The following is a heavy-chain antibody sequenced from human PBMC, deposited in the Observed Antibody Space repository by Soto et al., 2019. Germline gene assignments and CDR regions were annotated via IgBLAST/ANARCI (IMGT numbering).Heavy chain of an antibody. V-gene: IGHV3-49*04. CDR3: TSSILGYDSSGYYYVNY. D-gene: IGHD3-22*01. J-gene: IGHJ4*02. Sequence: GGSLRLSCTASGFTFGDYAMSWARQAPGKGLEWVGFIRSKAYGGTTEYAASVKGRFTISRDDSKSIAYLQMNSLKTEDTAVYYCTSSILGYDSSGYYYVNYWGQGTLVTVSS. CDR1: GFTFGDYA. CDR2: IRSKAYGGTT.